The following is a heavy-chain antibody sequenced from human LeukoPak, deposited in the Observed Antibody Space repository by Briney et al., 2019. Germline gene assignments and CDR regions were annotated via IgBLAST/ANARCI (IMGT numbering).Heavy chain of an antibody. D-gene: IGHD2-15*01. J-gene: IGHJ6*02. V-gene: IGHV3-23*01. CDR3: AKYLFADSDYYYYYGMDV. Sequence: SGGSLRLSCAASGFTFSSYAMSWVRQAPGKGLEWVSAISSSGGRTSYVDSVKGRFTISRDNSKNTLYLQMNSLRAEDTAVYYCAKYLFADSDYYYYYGMDVWGQGTTVTVSS. CDR1: GFTFSSYA. CDR2: ISSSGGRT.